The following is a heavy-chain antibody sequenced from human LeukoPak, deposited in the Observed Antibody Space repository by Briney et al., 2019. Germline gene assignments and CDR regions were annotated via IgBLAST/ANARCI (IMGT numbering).Heavy chain of an antibody. CDR2: IYSGGST. Sequence: PGGSLRLSCAASGFTVSSNYMSWVRQAPGKGLEWVSVIYSGGSTYYADSVKGRFTISRDNSKNTLYLQMNSLRAEDTAVYYWAKEKGGSYRSAVDYWGQGTLVTVSS. D-gene: IGHD1-26*01. CDR1: GFTVSSNY. CDR3: AKEKGGSYRSAVDY. V-gene: IGHV3-53*01. J-gene: IGHJ4*02.